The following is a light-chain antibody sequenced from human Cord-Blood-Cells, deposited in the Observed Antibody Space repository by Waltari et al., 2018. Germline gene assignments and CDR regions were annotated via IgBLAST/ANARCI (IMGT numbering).Light chain of an antibody. J-gene: IGKJ2*01. Sequence: EIVLTQSPATLSLSLGERAPLSCRASQSVSSYLALYQQKPSQAPRLLNYDASNSGTGIPARFSGSGSGTDFTLTSSSLEPEDFAVYYCQQRSNWPPYTFGLCTKLEIK. CDR2: DAS. CDR1: QSVSSY. V-gene: IGKV3-11*01. CDR3: QQRSNWPPYT.